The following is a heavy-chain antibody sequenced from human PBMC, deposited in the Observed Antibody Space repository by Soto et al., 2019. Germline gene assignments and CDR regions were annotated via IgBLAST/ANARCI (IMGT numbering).Heavy chain of an antibody. J-gene: IGHJ4*02. CDR1: GFTFSSFA. V-gene: IGHV3-23*01. Sequence: EVQLLESGGGLVQPGGSLRLSCAASGFTFSSFAMTWVRQAPGKGLEWVSSLTGWGDSTYYADSVKGRFTIARDNSKNTLYLQMSSLRADDTALYYCAKGTAVATGDMAYWGQGTLVTVSS. D-gene: IGHD4-17*01. CDR3: AKGTAVATGDMAY. CDR2: LTGWGDST.